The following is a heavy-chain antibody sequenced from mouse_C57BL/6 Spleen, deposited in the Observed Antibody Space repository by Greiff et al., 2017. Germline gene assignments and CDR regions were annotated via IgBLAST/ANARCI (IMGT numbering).Heavy chain of an antibody. D-gene: IGHD2-3*01. Sequence: QVQLQQPGAELVRPGTSVKLSCKASGYTFTSYWMHWVKQRPGQGLEWIGVIDPSDSYTNYNQKFKGKATLTVDTSSSTAYMQLSSLTSEDSAVYYCARCQDAGDGYLAWFAYWGQGTLVTVSA. J-gene: IGHJ3*01. CDR1: GYTFTSYW. CDR2: IDPSDSYT. V-gene: IGHV1-59*01. CDR3: ARCQDAGDGYLAWFAY.